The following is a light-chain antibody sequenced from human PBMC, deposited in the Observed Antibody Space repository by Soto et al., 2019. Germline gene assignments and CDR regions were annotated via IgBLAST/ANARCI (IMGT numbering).Light chain of an antibody. CDR3: QQSYSSPPT. Sequence: EIVLTQSPGTLSLSPGERATLSCRASQSVSSSYLAWYQQKPGQAPRLLIYGASSRATGIPDRFSGSGSGTDFTLTISSLQPEDFATYYCQQSYSSPPTFGQGTKV. CDR1: QSVSSSY. V-gene: IGKV3-20*01. J-gene: IGKJ1*01. CDR2: GAS.